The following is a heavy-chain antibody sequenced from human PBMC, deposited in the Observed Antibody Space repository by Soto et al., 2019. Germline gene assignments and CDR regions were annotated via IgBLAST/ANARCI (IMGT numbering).Heavy chain of an antibody. Sequence: SLRLSCAASGFTFSSYSMNWVRQAPGKGLEWVSSISSSSSYIYYADSVKGRFTISRDNAKNSLYLQMNSLRAEDTAVYYCARDKLAAAGNNWFDPWGQGTLVTVSS. CDR3: ARDKLAAAGNNWFDP. V-gene: IGHV3-21*01. CDR2: ISSSSSYI. D-gene: IGHD6-13*01. J-gene: IGHJ5*02. CDR1: GFTFSSYS.